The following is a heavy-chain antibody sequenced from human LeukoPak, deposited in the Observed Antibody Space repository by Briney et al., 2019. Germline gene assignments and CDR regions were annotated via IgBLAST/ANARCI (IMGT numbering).Heavy chain of an antibody. CDR2: IRSQANNYAT. CDR1: GFTFSDSA. D-gene: IGHD1-7*01. CDR3: SKGWELPNWFDP. J-gene: IGHJ5*02. V-gene: IGHV3-73*01. Sequence: GGSLRLSCAASGFTFSDSAIHWVRQASGKGLEWVGRIRSQANNYATAYAASVKGRFTISRDDSENTAYPQMNSLKIEDTAVYYCSKGWELPNWFDPWGQGTLVTVSS.